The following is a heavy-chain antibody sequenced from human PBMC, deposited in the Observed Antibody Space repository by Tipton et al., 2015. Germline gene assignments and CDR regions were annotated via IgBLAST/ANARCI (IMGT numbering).Heavy chain of an antibody. CDR2: IYHSGTP. D-gene: IGHD4-17*01. CDR1: GDSITSIAYY. J-gene: IGHJ4*01. V-gene: IGHV4-31*03. CDR3: VRGGADYED. Sequence: LRLTCTVSGDSITSIAYYWSWVRQYPGKGLECLGYIYHSGTPYYNPSLKGRLTISVDTSKNQFSLKLSSVTVVDTAVYFCVRGGADYEDWGHGTLVTVSS.